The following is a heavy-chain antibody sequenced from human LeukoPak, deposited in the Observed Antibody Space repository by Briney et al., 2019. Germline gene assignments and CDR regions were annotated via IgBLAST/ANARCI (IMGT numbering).Heavy chain of an antibody. J-gene: IGHJ5*02. V-gene: IGHV4-59*01. Sequence: SETLSLTCTVSGGSISSYYWSWIRQPPGKGLEWIGYIYYSGSTNYNPSLKSRVTISVDTSKNQFSLKLSSVTAADTAVYYCARVGRKGTTWFDPWGQGTLVTVSS. CDR2: IYYSGST. CDR1: GGSISSYY. D-gene: IGHD1-1*01. CDR3: ARVGRKGTTWFDP.